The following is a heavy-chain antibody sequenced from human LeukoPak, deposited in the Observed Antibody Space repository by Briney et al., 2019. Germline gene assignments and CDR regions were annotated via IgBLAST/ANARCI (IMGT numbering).Heavy chain of an antibody. J-gene: IGHJ5*02. V-gene: IGHV4-34*01. D-gene: IGHD3-9*01. CDR1: GGSFSGYY. CDR2: INHSGST. Sequence: PSETLSLTCAVYGGSFSGYYWSWIRQPPGKGLEWIGEINHSGSTNYNPSLKSRVTISVGTSKNQFSLKLSSVTAADTAVYYCARLSSLRYFDWLKYGWFDPWGQGTLVTVSS. CDR3: ARLSSLRYFDWLKYGWFDP.